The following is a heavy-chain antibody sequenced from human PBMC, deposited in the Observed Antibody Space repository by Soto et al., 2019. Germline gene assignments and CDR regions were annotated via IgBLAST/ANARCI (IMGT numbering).Heavy chain of an antibody. CDR2: IYTSGST. V-gene: IGHV4-4*07. Sequence: QVQLQESGPGLVQPSETLSVTCTVSGGSITGYYWNWIRRPAGKGLEWIGRIYTSGSTNYNPSLKSRLTMSVVTSKNQFSLKLSSVTAADTAVYYCARGGVGIDNWGQGTLVTVSS. CDR1: GGSITGYY. D-gene: IGHD3-10*01. J-gene: IGHJ4*02. CDR3: ARGGVGIDN.